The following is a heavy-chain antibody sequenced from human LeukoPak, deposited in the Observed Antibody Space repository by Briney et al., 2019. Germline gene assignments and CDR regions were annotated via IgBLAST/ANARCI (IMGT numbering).Heavy chain of an antibody. Sequence: GGSLRLSCAASGFTFSSYWMSWVRQAPGKGLEWAANIKQDGSEKYYVDSVKGRFTISRDNAKNSLYLQMNSLRAEDTAVYYCAREEVVAATPFDYWGQGTLVTVPS. CDR2: IKQDGSEK. V-gene: IGHV3-7*01. J-gene: IGHJ4*02. CDR1: GFTFSSYW. CDR3: AREEVVAATPFDY. D-gene: IGHD2-15*01.